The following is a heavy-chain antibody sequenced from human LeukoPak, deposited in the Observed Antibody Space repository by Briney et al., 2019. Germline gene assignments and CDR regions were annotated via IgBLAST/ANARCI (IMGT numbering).Heavy chain of an antibody. Sequence: KPSETLSLTCTVSGGSIGSNNYYWGWIRQPPGKGLEWIGSIFHNGSTYYNPSLKSRVSISLDTSQNQFSLRLTSVTAADTAVYYCASQWLVLFAHEKDSWGQGSQVAVSP. V-gene: IGHV4-39*07. D-gene: IGHD6-19*01. CDR1: GGSIGSNNYY. CDR2: IFHNGST. J-gene: IGHJ4*02. CDR3: ASQWLVLFAHEKDS.